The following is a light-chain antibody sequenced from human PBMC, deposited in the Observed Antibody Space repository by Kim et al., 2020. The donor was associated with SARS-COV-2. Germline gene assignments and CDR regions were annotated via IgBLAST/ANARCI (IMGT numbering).Light chain of an antibody. J-gene: IGLJ2*01. CDR3: NSRDSNDNVV. Sequence: ALGQTVRIKGQRDSLRSYYATRYQQKPGQAPMLVIYGKNSRPSGSPDLFSGSSARNTASLTITGTQAGDEADYYCNSRDSNDNVVFGGGTQLTVL. CDR2: GKN. CDR1: SLRSYY. V-gene: IGLV3-19*01.